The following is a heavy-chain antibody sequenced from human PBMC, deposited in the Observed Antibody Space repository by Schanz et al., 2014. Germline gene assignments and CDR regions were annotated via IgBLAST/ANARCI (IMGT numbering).Heavy chain of an antibody. J-gene: IGHJ4*02. CDR1: GFGFDDYA. V-gene: IGHV3-20*04. CDR2: INWNGGST. Sequence: EVQLVESGGGVVRPGGSLRLSCAASGFGFDDYAMSWVRQAPGKGLEWVSGINWNGGSTGYADSVKSRFTISRDNAKNSLFLQMNSLSAEDTAVYYCAKVAPAATYLDSWGLGTLVTVSS. CDR3: AKVAPAATYLDS. D-gene: IGHD2-2*01.